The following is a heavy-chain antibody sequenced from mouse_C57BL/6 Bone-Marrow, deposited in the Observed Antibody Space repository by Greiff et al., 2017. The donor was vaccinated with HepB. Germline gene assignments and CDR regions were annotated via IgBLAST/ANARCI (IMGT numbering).Heavy chain of an antibody. CDR2: ISDGGSYT. D-gene: IGHD1-1*01. Sequence: EVQLVESGGGLVKPGGSLKLSCAASGFTFSSYALSWVRQTPEKRLEWVATISDGGSYTYYPDNVKGRFTISRDNAKNNLYLQMSHLKSEDTAMYYCARVTTVVAGDYRGQGTTLTVSS. CDR1: GFTFSSYA. V-gene: IGHV5-4*01. J-gene: IGHJ2*01. CDR3: ARVTTVVAGDY.